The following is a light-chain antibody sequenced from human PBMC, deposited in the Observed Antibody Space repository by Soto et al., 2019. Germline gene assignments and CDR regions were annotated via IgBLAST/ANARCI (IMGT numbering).Light chain of an antibody. CDR1: QSFNSIY. J-gene: IGKJ1*01. CDR3: HQYDSWT. Sequence: EIVLTQSPGTLSLSPGERATLSCRASQSFNSIYLAWYQQKPGQAPRPLIYGASSRATGIPDRFSGSGSGTDFTLTISRLEPEDFAVYYCHQYDSWTFGQGTKV. CDR2: GAS. V-gene: IGKV3-20*01.